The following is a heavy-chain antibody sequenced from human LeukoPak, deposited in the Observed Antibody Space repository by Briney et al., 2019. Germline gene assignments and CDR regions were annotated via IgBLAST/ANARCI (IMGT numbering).Heavy chain of an antibody. D-gene: IGHD1-26*01. Sequence: SETLSLTCAVSGGSISSSNWWSWVRQPPGKGLEWIGEIYHSGSTNYNPSLKSRVTISVDKSKNQFSLKLSSVTAADTAVYYCARKGYSGSYRGAYYFDYWGQGTLVTVSS. CDR3: ARKGYSGSYRGAYYFDY. V-gene: IGHV4-4*02. CDR2: IYHSGST. J-gene: IGHJ4*02. CDR1: GGSISSSNW.